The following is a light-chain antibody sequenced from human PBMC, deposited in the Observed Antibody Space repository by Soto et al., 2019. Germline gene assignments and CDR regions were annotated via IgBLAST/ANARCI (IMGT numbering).Light chain of an antibody. Sequence: QSVLTQPPPGSGAQGRRFPTPCPGGGSNIGAGYDVPWYQQLQGTAPKLLIYGNSNRPSGVPDRFSGSKSGTSASLAITGLQAEDEADYYCQSYDSSLSGLVFGTGTKLTVL. V-gene: IGLV1-40*01. CDR1: GSNIGAGYD. CDR2: GNS. J-gene: IGLJ1*01. CDR3: QSYDSSLSGLV.